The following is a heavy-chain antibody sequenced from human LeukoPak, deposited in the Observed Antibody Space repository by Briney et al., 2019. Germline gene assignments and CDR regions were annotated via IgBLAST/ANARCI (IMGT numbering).Heavy chain of an antibody. CDR1: RFTFSTYS. V-gene: IGHV3-53*01. J-gene: IGHJ4*02. CDR2: IYSGGST. Sequence: GGSLRLSCAASRFTFSTYSMNWVRQAPGKGLEWVSVIYSGGSTYYADSVKGRFTISRDNSKNTLYLQMNSLRAEDTAVYYCARDSSRYFDYWGQGTLVTVSS. CDR3: ARDSSRYFDY.